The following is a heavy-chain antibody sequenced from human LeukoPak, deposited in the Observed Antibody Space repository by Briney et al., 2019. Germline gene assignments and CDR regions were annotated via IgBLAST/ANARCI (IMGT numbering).Heavy chain of an antibody. V-gene: IGHV1-2*02. Sequence: ASVKVSCKASGYTFTDYNVYWVRRAPGQGPEWMGWIQPKSGGTIYAQRFQGRVTMTRDRSISTAYMELSSLRYDDTAVYYCARRYCSGGSCNPDYWGQGTLVTVSS. CDR3: ARRYCSGGSCNPDY. J-gene: IGHJ4*02. CDR2: IQPKSGGT. D-gene: IGHD2-15*01. CDR1: GYTFTDYN.